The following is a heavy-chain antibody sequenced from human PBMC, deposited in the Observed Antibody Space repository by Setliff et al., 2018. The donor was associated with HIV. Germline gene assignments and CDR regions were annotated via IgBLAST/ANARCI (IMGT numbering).Heavy chain of an antibody. CDR2: IIPMYNIP. Sequence: SVKVSCKASGDTFSNYVITWVRQDPGQGLEWMGMIIPMYNIPAYAQKFQGRVTFTADESTSTAYMELSSLSAEDTAVYYCARDQTGVAAAAFGGGSAWSDGGFDIWGQGTMVTVSS. D-gene: IGHD6-13*01. J-gene: IGHJ3*02. CDR3: ARDQTGVAAAAFGGGSAWSDGGFDI. CDR1: GDTFSNYV. V-gene: IGHV1-69*13.